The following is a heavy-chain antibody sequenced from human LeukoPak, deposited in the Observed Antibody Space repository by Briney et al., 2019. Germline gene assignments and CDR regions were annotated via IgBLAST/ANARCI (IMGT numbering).Heavy chain of an antibody. CDR3: ARKGVEGGYVDY. CDR1: AFLFSSYG. D-gene: IGHD3-10*01. V-gene: IGHV3-64*01. Sequence: GGSLRLSCAASAFLFSSYGMHWVRQAPGKGLEFVSAISPSGGRTHYASSVEGRFTISRDNSKKTLYLQMDSLKIEDMGVYFCARKGVEGGYVDYWGQGTLVIVSS. CDR2: ISPSGGRT. J-gene: IGHJ4*03.